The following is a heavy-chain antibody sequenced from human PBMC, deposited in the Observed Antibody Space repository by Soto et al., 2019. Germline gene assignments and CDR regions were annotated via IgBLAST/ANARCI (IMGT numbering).Heavy chain of an antibody. CDR2: ISSSGSTI. J-gene: IGHJ6*01. CDR3: ARHKDPGYYCYGMYL. Sequence: QVQLVESGGGLVKPGGSLRLSCAASGFTFSDYYMSWIRQAPGKGLEWVSYISSSGSTIYYAGSVKGRFTISRDNGRKPLYLQMNGLRAEVTAVYYCARHKDPGYYCYGMYLWGPGTTVTVSS. V-gene: IGHV3-11*01. CDR1: GFTFSDYY.